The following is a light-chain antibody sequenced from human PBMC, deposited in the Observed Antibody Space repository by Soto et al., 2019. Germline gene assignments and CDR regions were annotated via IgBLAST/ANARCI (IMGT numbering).Light chain of an antibody. CDR2: GAS. Sequence: EIVLTQSPGTLSLSPGERATLSCRASQSVSSSYLAWYQQKPGQAPRLLIYGASSRATGIPDRFSGSGSGTDFTLTISRLEPEDFAVYYFQHYGSSPRTFAQGTKVDIK. CDR1: QSVSSSY. V-gene: IGKV3-20*01. J-gene: IGKJ1*01. CDR3: QHYGSSPRT.